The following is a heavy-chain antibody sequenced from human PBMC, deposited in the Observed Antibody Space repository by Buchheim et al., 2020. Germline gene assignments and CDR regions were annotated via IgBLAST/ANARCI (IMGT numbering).Heavy chain of an antibody. CDR2: ISRSSNYI. CDR1: GFTLSSYS. CDR3: ARDPPVGATVENEDY. Sequence: EVQLVESGGGLVKPGGSLRLSCAASGFTLSSYSVNWVRQAPGKGLEWVSSISRSSNYIYYSDSVKGRFTISRDDAKNSMYLQMNSLRDEDTAVYYCARDPPVGATVENEDYWGQGTL. V-gene: IGHV3-21*01. J-gene: IGHJ4*02. D-gene: IGHD1-26*01.